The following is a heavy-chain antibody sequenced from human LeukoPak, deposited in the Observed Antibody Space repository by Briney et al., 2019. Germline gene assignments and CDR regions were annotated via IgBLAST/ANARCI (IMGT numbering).Heavy chain of an antibody. CDR2: INPSGGST. Sequence: ASVKVSCKASGYTFTGYYMHWVRQAPGQGLEWMGIINPSGGSTSYAQKFQGRVTVTEDTSTDTAYMELSSLRSEDTAVYYCATAGNYYDSSGYYSFYYMDVWGKGTTVTVSS. D-gene: IGHD3-22*01. V-gene: IGHV1-46*01. J-gene: IGHJ6*03. CDR1: GYTFTGYY. CDR3: ATAGNYYDSSGYYSFYYMDV.